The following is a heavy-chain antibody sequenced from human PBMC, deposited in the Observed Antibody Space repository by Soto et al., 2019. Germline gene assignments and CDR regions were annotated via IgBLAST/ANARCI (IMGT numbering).Heavy chain of an antibody. CDR1: DGSISTYDW. J-gene: IGHJ4*02. CDR2: MFHSGGA. D-gene: IGHD2-2*01. V-gene: IGHV4-4*02. Sequence: QVQLHESGPGLVKPSETLSLTCVVSDGSISTYDWWTWVRQPPGKGLEWIGKMFHSGGADYSPSLKSRVSISEGSSKNYCTLRLTAVTAADTAVYYCATSNVDSMLEYWGQGTQVAVSS. CDR3: ATSNVDSMLEY.